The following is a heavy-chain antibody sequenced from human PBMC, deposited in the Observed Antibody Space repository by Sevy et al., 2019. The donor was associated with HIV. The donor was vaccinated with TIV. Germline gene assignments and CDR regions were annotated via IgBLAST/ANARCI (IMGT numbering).Heavy chain of an antibody. CDR2: INHSGST. Sequence: SETLSLTCAVYGGSFSGYYWSWIRQPPGKGLEWIGEINHSGSTNYNPSLKSRVTISVDTSKNQFSLKLSSVTAADTAVYYFARGQVGDIYYGSGIYYYGMDVWGQGTTVTVSS. J-gene: IGHJ6*02. CDR1: GGSFSGYY. V-gene: IGHV4-34*01. D-gene: IGHD3-10*01. CDR3: ARGQVGDIYYGSGIYYYGMDV.